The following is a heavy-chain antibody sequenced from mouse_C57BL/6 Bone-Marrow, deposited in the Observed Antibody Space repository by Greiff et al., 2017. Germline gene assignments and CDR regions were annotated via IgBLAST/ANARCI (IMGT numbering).Heavy chain of an antibody. Sequence: VQLQQSGAELVKPGASVKISCKASGYAFSSSWMNWVKQRPGKGLEWIGQIYPGDGDTNYNGKFKGKATLTADKSSSTAYMQLSSLTSEDSAVYFCARSDWAWFAYWGQGTLVTVAA. CDR3: ARSDWAWFAY. D-gene: IGHD4-1*01. V-gene: IGHV1-80*01. CDR2: IYPGDGDT. CDR1: GYAFSSSW. J-gene: IGHJ3*01.